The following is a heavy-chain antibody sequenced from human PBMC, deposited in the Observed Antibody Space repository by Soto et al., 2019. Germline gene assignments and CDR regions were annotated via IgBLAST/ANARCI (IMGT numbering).Heavy chain of an antibody. Sequence: QVQLVQSGADVNKPGTSVKVSCKAAGYSFTNYCMYWVRQAPGQGLEWMGMINPRTGSTRYAQKFQDRVTLTRDTSTTTVYMELSTLISDDTAVYYCARDGGLLTASWHYDLWGPGTLVTVSS. CDR2: INPRTGST. J-gene: IGHJ2*01. CDR1: GYSFTNYC. CDR3: ARDGGLLTASWHYDL. V-gene: IGHV1-46*01. D-gene: IGHD2-15*01.